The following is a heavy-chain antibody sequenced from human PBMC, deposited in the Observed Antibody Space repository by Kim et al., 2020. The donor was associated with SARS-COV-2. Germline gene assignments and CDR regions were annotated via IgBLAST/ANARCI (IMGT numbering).Heavy chain of an antibody. CDR3: ARGLAQWATPYYFDY. D-gene: IGHD1-26*01. V-gene: IGHV3-48*03. Sequence: GGSLRLSCAASGFTFSSYEMNWVRQAPGKGLEWVSYISSSGTTIYYAASVKGRFSVSRDNAKNSLYLQMNSLRAEDTAVYYCARGLAQWATPYYFDYWGQGTLVTVSS. J-gene: IGHJ4*02. CDR1: GFTFSSYE. CDR2: ISSSGTTI.